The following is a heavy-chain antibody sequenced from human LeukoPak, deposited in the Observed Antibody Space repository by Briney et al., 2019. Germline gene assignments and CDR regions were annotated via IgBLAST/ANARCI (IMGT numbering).Heavy chain of an antibody. CDR3: ARHAYQLPRLNYFDY. CDR2: IYYSGST. CDR1: GGSISSSSYY. J-gene: IGHJ4*02. V-gene: IGHV4-39*01. Sequence: PSETLSLTCTVSGGSISSSSYYWGWIRQPPGKGLEWIGSIYYSGSTYYNPSLKSRVTISVDTSKNQFSLKLSSVTAADTAVYYCARHAYQLPRLNYFDYWGQGTLVTVSS. D-gene: IGHD2-2*01.